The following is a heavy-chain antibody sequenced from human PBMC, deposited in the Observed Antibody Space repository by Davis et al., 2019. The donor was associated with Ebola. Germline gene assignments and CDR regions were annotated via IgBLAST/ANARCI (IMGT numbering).Heavy chain of an antibody. J-gene: IGHJ4*02. V-gene: IGHV4-34*01. CDR2: INHNGNT. D-gene: IGHD1-26*01. CDR1: GGSFTYYY. CDR3: ARRRLSFEAIDY. Sequence: SETLSLTCAFYGGSFTYYYWTWIRQPPGKGLEWIGEINHNGNTNYNPSLKSRVTISVDTSKNQFSLKLNSVSAADAAVYYCARRRLSFEAIDYWGQGTLVTVSS.